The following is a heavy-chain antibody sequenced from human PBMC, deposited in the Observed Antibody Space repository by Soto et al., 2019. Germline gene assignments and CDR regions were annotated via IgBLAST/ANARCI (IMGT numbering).Heavy chain of an antibody. CDR3: ARDLHSRYFDL. J-gene: IGHJ2*01. CDR2: IWYDGSNK. Sequence: QVQLVESGGGVVQPGRSLRLSCAASEITFSNYGMHWVRQAPGKGLEWLAVIWYDGSNKYYADSLKGRFTISRDNSKNTLYLQMDSLSAEDTAVYYCARDLHSRYFDLWGRGTLVTVSS. V-gene: IGHV3-33*01. CDR1: EITFSNYG.